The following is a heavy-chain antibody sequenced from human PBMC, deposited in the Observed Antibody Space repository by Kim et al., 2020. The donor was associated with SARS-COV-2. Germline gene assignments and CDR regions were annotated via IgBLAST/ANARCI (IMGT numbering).Heavy chain of an antibody. CDR1: GYTFTSYA. Sequence: ASVKVSCKASGYTFTSYAMNWVRQAPGQGLEWMGWINTNTGNPTYAQGFTGRFVFSLDTSVSTAYLQISSLKAEDTAVYYCARDYRGAYCSGGSCYSGISGARRFDYWGQGTLVTVSS. D-gene: IGHD2-15*01. J-gene: IGHJ4*02. V-gene: IGHV7-4-1*02. CDR2: INTNTGNP. CDR3: ARDYRGAYCSGGSCYSGISGARRFDY.